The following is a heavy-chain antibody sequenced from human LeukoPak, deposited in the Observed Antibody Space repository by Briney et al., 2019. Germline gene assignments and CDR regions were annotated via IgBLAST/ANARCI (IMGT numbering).Heavy chain of an antibody. CDR2: ILYSGTT. CDR1: GGSFSGYY. D-gene: IGHD1-1*01. J-gene: IGHJ4*02. CDR3: ARHRWTGTYNFDY. V-gene: IGHV4-34*12. Sequence: SETLSLTCAVYGGSFSGYYWSWIRQPPGKGLEWIGSILYSGTTYYKPSLKSRVTISVDTSKNQFSLELTSVTAADTAVYYCARHRWTGTYNFDYWGQGSLVTVSS.